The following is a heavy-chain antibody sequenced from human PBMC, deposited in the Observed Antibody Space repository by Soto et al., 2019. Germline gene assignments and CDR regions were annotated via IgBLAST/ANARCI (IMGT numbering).Heavy chain of an antibody. CDR3: AAHGVY. CDR1: GFTFDDYA. Sequence: EVQLVESGGGLVQPGRSLRLSCAASGFTFDDYAMHWVRQAPGKGLEWVSGISWNSGSIGYADSVKGRFTSSRDNAKNSLYLQMNSLRAEDTALYYCAAHGVYWVQGTLVTVSS. D-gene: IGHD3-10*01. J-gene: IGHJ4*02. V-gene: IGHV3-9*01. CDR2: ISWNSGSI.